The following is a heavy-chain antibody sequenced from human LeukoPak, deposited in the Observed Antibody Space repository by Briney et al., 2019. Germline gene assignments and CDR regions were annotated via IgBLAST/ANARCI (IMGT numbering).Heavy chain of an antibody. D-gene: IGHD1-1*01. CDR1: GFTFSSYE. CDR3: ARDLGTPSDY. Sequence: GGSLRLSCAASGFTFSSYEMNWVRQAPGKGLEWVSYISSSGSTIYYADSVKGRFTVSRDNAKNSLYLQMNSLRAEDTAVYYCARDLGTPSDYWGQGTLVTVSS. CDR2: ISSSGSTI. J-gene: IGHJ4*02. V-gene: IGHV3-48*03.